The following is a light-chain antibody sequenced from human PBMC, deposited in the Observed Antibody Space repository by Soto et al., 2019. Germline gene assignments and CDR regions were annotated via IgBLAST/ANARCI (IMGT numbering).Light chain of an antibody. Sequence: TQSPSTLSASVGDRVTITCRASQSVSSTYLAWYQQKPGQAPRPLIPAASSRATGTPDRFSGSGSGTDFTLTISRLEPEDFAVYYCQQYGSSRWTFGQGTKVDI. V-gene: IGKV3-20*01. CDR2: AAS. J-gene: IGKJ1*01. CDR3: QQYGSSRWT. CDR1: QSVSSTY.